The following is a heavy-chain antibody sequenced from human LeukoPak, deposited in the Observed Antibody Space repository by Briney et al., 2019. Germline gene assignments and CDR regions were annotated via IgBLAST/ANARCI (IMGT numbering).Heavy chain of an antibody. CDR3: ARARSSSSWYWFDY. V-gene: IGHV4-30-2*01. D-gene: IGHD6-13*01. J-gene: IGHJ5*01. CDR1: GDSISSRSYS. Sequence: KTSETLSLTCTVSGDSISSRSYSWSWIRQPPGKGLEWIGYIFHSGSTHYNPSLKSRVTISVDRSKNQFFLKLTSVTAADTAVYYCARARSSSSWYWFDYWGQGTLVTVSS. CDR2: IFHSGST.